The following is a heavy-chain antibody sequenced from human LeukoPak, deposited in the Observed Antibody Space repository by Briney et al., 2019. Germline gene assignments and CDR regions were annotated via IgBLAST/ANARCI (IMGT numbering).Heavy chain of an antibody. CDR3: AKLGIGFYDFWSGLSEINWFDP. D-gene: IGHD3-3*01. CDR1: GFTFSSYA. CDR2: ISGSGGST. V-gene: IGHV3-23*01. J-gene: IGHJ5*02. Sequence: GGSLRLSCAASGFTFSSYAMSWVRQAPGKGLEWVSAISGSGGSTYYADSVKGRFTIFRDNSKNTLYLQMNSLRAEDTAVYYCAKLGIGFYDFWSGLSEINWFDPWGQGTLVTVSS.